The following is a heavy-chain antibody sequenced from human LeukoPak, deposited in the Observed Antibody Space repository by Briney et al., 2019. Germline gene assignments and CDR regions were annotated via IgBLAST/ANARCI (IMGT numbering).Heavy chain of an antibody. Sequence: GESLKISCKGSGYSFTNYWIGWVRQMPGKGLESMGIIYPGDSDTKYSPSFQGHVAISADKSTSTAYLQWSSLKASDTAMYYCASRATVPPYNWFDPWGQGTLVTVSS. CDR2: IYPGDSDT. J-gene: IGHJ5*02. CDR3: ASRATVPPYNWFDP. CDR1: GYSFTNYW. V-gene: IGHV5-51*01. D-gene: IGHD4-17*01.